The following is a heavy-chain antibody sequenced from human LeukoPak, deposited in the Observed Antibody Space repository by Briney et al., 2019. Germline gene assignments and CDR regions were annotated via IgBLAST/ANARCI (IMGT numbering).Heavy chain of an antibody. V-gene: IGHV1-69*05. Sequence: ASVKVSCKASGYTFTSYGISWVRQAPGQGLEWMGGIIPIFGTANYAQKFQGRVTITTDESTSTAYMELSSLRSEDTAVYYCASYCSGGSCHGGVTYYYMDVWGKGTTVTVSS. CDR1: GYTFTSYG. CDR2: IIPIFGTA. CDR3: ASYCSGGSCHGGVTYYYMDV. D-gene: IGHD2-15*01. J-gene: IGHJ6*03.